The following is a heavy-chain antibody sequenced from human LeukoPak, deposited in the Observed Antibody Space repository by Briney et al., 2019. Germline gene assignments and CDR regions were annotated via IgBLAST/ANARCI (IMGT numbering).Heavy chain of an antibody. CDR1: GFIFSGYS. CDR3: ARGPGGSGSYYDY. D-gene: IGHD3-10*01. CDR2: ISSNSRYI. Sequence: PGGSLRLSCAASGFIFSGYSMNWVRQAPGKGLEWVSYISSNSRYIYYADSVKGRFTISRDNAKNSLYLQMNSLRTEDAAVYYCARGPGGSGSYYDYWGQGTLVTVSS. V-gene: IGHV3-21*01. J-gene: IGHJ4*02.